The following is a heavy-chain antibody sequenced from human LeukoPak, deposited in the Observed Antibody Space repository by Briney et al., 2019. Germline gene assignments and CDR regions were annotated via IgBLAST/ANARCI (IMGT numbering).Heavy chain of an antibody. Sequence: TGGSLRLSCAASGFTFSDYYMSWIRQAPGKGLEWVSYISSSGSTIYYADSVKGRFTISRDNAKNSLYLQMNSLRAEDTAVYYCAGGVPDNRYYDSSGYSPFGYWGQGTLVTVSS. J-gene: IGHJ4*02. CDR3: AGGVPDNRYYDSSGYSPFGY. CDR1: GFTFSDYY. D-gene: IGHD3-22*01. V-gene: IGHV3-11*04. CDR2: ISSSGSTI.